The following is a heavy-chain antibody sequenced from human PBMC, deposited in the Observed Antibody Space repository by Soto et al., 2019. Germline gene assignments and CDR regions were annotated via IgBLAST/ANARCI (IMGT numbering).Heavy chain of an antibody. V-gene: IGHV1-18*01. Sequence: GASVKVSCKASGYTFTSYGISWVRQAPGQGLEWMGWISAYNGNTNYAQKLQGRVTMTTDTSTSTAYMELRSLRSDDTVVYYCASAPHYCSGGSCYGGVAMVPFDYWGQGTLVTVSS. CDR2: ISAYNGNT. CDR3: ASAPHYCSGGSCYGGVAMVPFDY. J-gene: IGHJ4*02. D-gene: IGHD2-15*01. CDR1: GYTFTSYG.